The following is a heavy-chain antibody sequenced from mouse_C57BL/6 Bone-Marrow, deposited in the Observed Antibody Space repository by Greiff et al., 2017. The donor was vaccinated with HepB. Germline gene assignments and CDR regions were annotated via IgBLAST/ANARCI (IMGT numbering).Heavy chain of an antibody. Sequence: QVQLQQSGAELVKPGASVKLSCKASGYTFTEYTIHWVKQRSGQGLEWIGWFYPGSGSIKYNEKFKDKATLTADKSSSTVYMELSRLTSEDSAVYFCARQETPVYYGSSEFAYWGQGTLVTVSA. D-gene: IGHD1-1*01. CDR3: ARQETPVYYGSSEFAY. V-gene: IGHV1-62-2*01. CDR1: GYTFTEYT. J-gene: IGHJ3*01. CDR2: FYPGSGSI.